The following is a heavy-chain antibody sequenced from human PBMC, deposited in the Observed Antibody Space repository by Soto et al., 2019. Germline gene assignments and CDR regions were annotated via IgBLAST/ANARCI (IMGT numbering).Heavy chain of an antibody. CDR3: ARGEVVVVPYFDY. J-gene: IGHJ4*02. D-gene: IGHD3-22*01. CDR1: GFTFSSYA. V-gene: IGHV3-30-3*01. Sequence: QVQLVESGGGVVQPGRSLRLSCAASGFTFSSYAMHWVRQAPGKGLEWVAVISYDGSNKYYADSVKGRFTISRDNSENTLYLQMNSLRAEDTAVYYCARGEVVVVPYFDYWGQGTLVTVSS. CDR2: ISYDGSNK.